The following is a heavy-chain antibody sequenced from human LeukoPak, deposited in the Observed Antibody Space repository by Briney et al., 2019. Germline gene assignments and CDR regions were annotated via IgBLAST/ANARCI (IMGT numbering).Heavy chain of an antibody. Sequence: SETLSLTCSVSGGSISRYYWSWIRQPPGKGLEWIGYIFYGGTTQYNPSLKSRVTMSIDTSKSQFSLKLNSVTAADTAVYYCAKDPYSSSWGGHFDLWGRGTLVTVSS. V-gene: IGHV4-59*01. D-gene: IGHD6-13*01. CDR3: AKDPYSSSWGGHFDL. CDR2: IFYGGTT. CDR1: GGSISRYY. J-gene: IGHJ2*01.